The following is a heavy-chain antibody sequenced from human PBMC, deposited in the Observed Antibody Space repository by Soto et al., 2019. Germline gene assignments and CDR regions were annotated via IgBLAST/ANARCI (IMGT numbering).Heavy chain of an antibody. CDR3: ARRGSGSYYDY. J-gene: IGHJ4*02. D-gene: IGHD1-26*01. V-gene: IGHV3-23*01. Sequence: EVQLLESGGGLLQPGGSLRLSVAASGFTFSSYARRWVGQAPVKGLEWVSAISGSGDSTYYADSVKGRFTISRDNSKNTLYLQMNSLRAEDTAVYYCARRGSGSYYDYWGQGTLVTVSS. CDR1: GFTFSSYA. CDR2: ISGSGDST.